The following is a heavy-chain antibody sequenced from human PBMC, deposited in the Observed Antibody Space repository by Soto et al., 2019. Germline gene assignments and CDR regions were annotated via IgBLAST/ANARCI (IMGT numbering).Heavy chain of an antibody. J-gene: IGHJ6*02. CDR2: IIPIFGTA. D-gene: IGHD2-2*01. CDR1: GGTFSSYA. Sequence: QVQLVQSGAEVKKPGSSVKVSCKASGGTFSSYAISWVRQAPGQGLEWMGGIIPIFGTANYAQKFQGRVTITADKYTSTDYMELSSLRSEDTAVYYCARGKLYCSSTSCYDYYYGMDVWGQGTTVTVSS. CDR3: ARGKLYCSSTSCYDYYYGMDV. V-gene: IGHV1-69*06.